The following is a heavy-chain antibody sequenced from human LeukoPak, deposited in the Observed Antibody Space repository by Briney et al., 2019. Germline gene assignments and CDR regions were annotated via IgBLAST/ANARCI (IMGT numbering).Heavy chain of an antibody. CDR3: ARDGDCSGGSCYSGVSDY. J-gene: IGHJ4*02. Sequence: SETLSLTRTVSGGSISSYYWSWIRQPPGKGLEWIGYIYYSGSTNYKPSLKSRVTISVDTSKNQFSLKLNSVTAADTAVYYCARDGDCSGGSCYSGVSDYWGQGTLVTVSS. D-gene: IGHD2-15*01. CDR2: IYYSGST. CDR1: GGSISSYY. V-gene: IGHV4-59*12.